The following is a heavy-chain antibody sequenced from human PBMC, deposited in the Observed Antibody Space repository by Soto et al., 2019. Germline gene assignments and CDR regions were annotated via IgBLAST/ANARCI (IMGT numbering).Heavy chain of an antibody. CDR3: ASTGSGWYNWFDP. V-gene: IGHV4-38-2*01. J-gene: IGHJ5*02. Sequence: PSETLSLTCAVSGYSISSGYYWGWIRQPPGKGLEWIGSIYHSGSTYYNPSLKSRVTISVDTSKNQFSLKLSSVTAADTAVYYCASTGSGWYNWFDPWGQGTLVTVSS. CDR1: GYSISSGYY. D-gene: IGHD6-19*01. CDR2: IYHSGST.